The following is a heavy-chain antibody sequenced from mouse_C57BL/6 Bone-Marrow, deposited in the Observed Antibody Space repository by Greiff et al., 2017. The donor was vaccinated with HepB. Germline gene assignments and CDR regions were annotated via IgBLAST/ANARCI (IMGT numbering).Heavy chain of an antibody. D-gene: IGHD4-1*01. CDR1: GYTFTSYG. CDR3: ARGWDWFAY. Sequence: VHLVESGAELARPGASVKLSCKASGYTFTSYGISWVKQRTGQGLEWIGEIYPRSGNTYYNEKFKGKATLTADKSSSTAYMELRSLTSEDSAVYFCARGWDWFAYWGQGTLVTVSA. J-gene: IGHJ3*01. CDR2: IYPRSGNT. V-gene: IGHV1-81*01.